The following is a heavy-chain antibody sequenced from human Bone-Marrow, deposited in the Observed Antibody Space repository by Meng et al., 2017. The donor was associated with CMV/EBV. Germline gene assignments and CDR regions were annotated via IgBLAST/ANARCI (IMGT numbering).Heavy chain of an antibody. V-gene: IGHV3-15*01. CDR1: GVSFSNAG. CDR2: IKSKTDGATT. CDR3: ATGGNWNYAFDC. Sequence: GVSFSNAGSSWVRQAPGKGLEWIGRIKSKTDGATTDYAAPVKGRFSISRDDSKNTLYLQMNSLQTEDTAVYYCATGGNWNYAFDCWGQGTLVTVSS. D-gene: IGHD1-7*01. J-gene: IGHJ4*02.